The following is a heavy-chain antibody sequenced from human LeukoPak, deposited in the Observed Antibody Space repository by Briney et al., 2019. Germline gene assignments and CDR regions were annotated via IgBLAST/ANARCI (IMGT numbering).Heavy chain of an antibody. CDR2: ISHSGST. J-gene: IGHJ6*03. D-gene: IGHD2/OR15-2a*01. CDR3: ARGVDDSATFFYSYYMDV. V-gene: IGHV4-34*01. CDR1: GGSFSAYY. Sequence: SETLSLTCAVYGGSFSAYYYYWSWIRQPPERGLEWIGEISHSGSTNDNPSLKSRVTISIDTSKNQFSLRLSSVTAADTAVYYCARGVDDSATFFYSYYMDVWGKGTTVTVSS.